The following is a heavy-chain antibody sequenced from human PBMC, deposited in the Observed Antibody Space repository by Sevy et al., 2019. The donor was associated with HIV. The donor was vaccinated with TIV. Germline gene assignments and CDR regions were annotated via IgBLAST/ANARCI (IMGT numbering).Heavy chain of an antibody. J-gene: IGHJ4*02. V-gene: IGHV3-30-3*01. CDR3: ARSWLREGGYYFDY. D-gene: IGHD5-12*01. CDR1: GFTFRSYA. CDR2: ISYDGTNK. Sequence: GESLKISCAASGFTFRSYAMYWVRQAPGKGLEWVAVISYDGTNKYYADSLKGRFTISRDNSKNTLYLQMTSLRPEDTAVYYCARSWLREGGYYFDYWGQGTLVTVSS.